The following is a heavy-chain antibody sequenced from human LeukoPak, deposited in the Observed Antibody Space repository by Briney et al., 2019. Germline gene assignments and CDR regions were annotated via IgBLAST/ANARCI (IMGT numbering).Heavy chain of an antibody. J-gene: IGHJ4*02. CDR1: GFTFSSYA. Sequence: GGSLRLSCAASGFTFSSYAMSWVRQAPGKGLEWVSGISDSGGSTYYADSVKGRFTISRDNSKNTLYVQMNSLRAEDTAVYYCAKDRGGSYPYYFDYWGQGTLVTVSS. CDR3: AKDRGGSYPYYFDY. V-gene: IGHV3-23*01. CDR2: ISDSGGST. D-gene: IGHD1-26*01.